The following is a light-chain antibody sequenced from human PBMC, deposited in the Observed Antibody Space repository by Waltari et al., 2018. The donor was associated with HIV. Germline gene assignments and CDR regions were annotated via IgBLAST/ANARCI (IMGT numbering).Light chain of an antibody. CDR2: DDS. CDR3: QVCDSSSDHTRV. CDR1: NIGRKN. J-gene: IGLJ2*01. V-gene: IGLV3-21*02. Sequence: SYVLPQPHSVSVAPGQPARITGGGNNIGRKNVPWYQQEPGLAPVLVVADDSDRPSGIPERFSGSNSGNTATLTISRVEAVDEADEYCQVCDSSSDHTRVFGGGTKLTVL.